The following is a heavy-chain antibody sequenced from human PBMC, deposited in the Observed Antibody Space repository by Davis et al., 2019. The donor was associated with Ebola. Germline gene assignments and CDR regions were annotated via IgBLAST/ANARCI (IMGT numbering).Heavy chain of an antibody. Sequence: AASVKVSCKASGYTFTSYAMHWVRQAPGQRLEWMGWINAGNGNTKYSQKFQGRVTITADESTSTAYMELSSLRSEDTAVYYCARTPLGPESLDYYYGMDVWGKGTTVTVSS. V-gene: IGHV1-3*01. CDR2: INAGNGNT. J-gene: IGHJ6*04. CDR3: ARTPLGPESLDYYYGMDV. CDR1: GYTFTSYA. D-gene: IGHD1-14*01.